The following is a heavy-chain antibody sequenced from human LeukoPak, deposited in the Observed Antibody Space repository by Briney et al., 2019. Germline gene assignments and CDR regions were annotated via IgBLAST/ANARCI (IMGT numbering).Heavy chain of an antibody. CDR2: TYSGGST. Sequence: GRSLRLSCAASGFTFSSYTMNWVRLAPGKGLEWVSVTYSGGSTYYADSVKGRCTISRDNSKNALYLQMNSLRGEDTAVYYCASGIRAFDNWGQGTLVTVSA. J-gene: IGHJ4*02. V-gene: IGHV3-66*01. CDR1: GFTFSSYT. D-gene: IGHD1-26*01. CDR3: ASGIRAFDN.